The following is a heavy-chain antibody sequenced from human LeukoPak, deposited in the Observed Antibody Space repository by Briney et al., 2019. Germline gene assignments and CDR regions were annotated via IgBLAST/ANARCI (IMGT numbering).Heavy chain of an antibody. CDR3: ARDPGYSGYD. D-gene: IGHD5-12*01. V-gene: IGHV4-30-4*01. J-gene: IGHJ4*02. Sequence: PSETLSLTCAVSGGSISSSNWWNWIRQPPGKGLEWIGYIYYSGSTKYNPSLKSRVTISLDTSKNQFSLNLKSVTAADTAVYYCARDPGYSGYDWGQGTLVTVSS. CDR2: IYYSGST. CDR1: GGSISSSNW.